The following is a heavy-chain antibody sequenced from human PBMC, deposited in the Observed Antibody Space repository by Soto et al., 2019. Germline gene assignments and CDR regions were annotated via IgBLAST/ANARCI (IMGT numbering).Heavy chain of an antibody. CDR1: RFTFSTYW. V-gene: IGHV3-7*03. D-gene: IGHD6-19*01. J-gene: IGHJ4*02. Sequence: EVQLVESGGGLVQPGGSLRLSCAASRFTFSTYWLSWVRRAPGKGLEGVANIQQDGSEKYYVDSVKGRFTISRDNAKNSLYLQMNSLRAEDTAVYYCARGGRIRASGWFDYWGQGTLVTVSS. CDR2: IQQDGSEK. CDR3: ARGGRIRASGWFDY.